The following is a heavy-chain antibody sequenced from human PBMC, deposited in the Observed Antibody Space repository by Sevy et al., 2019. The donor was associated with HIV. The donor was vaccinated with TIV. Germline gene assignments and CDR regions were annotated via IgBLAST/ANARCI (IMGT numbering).Heavy chain of an antibody. Sequence: GGCLRLSCAASGFTFSSYAMSWVRQAPGKGLEWVSAISGSGGSTYYADSVKGRFTISRDKSKNTLYLQMNSQRAEDTAAYYCAKDRDSIVVVPAWINWFDPWGHGTLVTVSS. D-gene: IGHD2-21*02. V-gene: IGHV3-23*01. CDR1: GFTFSSYA. CDR3: AKDRDSIVVVPAWINWFDP. J-gene: IGHJ5*02. CDR2: ISGSGGST.